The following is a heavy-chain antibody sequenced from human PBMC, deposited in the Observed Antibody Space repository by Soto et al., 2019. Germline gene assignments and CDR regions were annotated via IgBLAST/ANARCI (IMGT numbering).Heavy chain of an antibody. J-gene: IGHJ4*02. CDR3: ATGSYYYDSSGCSH. Sequence: EVQLLESGGGLVQPGGSLRLSCAASGFTFSSYAMSWVRQAPGKGLEWVSAVSGSGGSTYYADSVKGRFTISRDNSENTLYLQMNSVRAEDTAVYYCATGSYYYDSSGCSHWGQGTLVTVSS. CDR1: GFTFSSYA. CDR2: VSGSGGST. V-gene: IGHV3-23*01. D-gene: IGHD3-22*01.